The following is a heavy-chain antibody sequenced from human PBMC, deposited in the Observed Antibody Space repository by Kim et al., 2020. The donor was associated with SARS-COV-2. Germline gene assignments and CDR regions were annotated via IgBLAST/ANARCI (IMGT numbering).Heavy chain of an antibody. Sequence: ASVKVSCKVSGYTLTELSMHWVRQAPGKGLEWMGGFDPEDGETIYAQKFQGRVTMTEDTSTDTAYMELSSLRSEDTAVYYCATDSRYYYDSSGPHYYYYGMDVWGQGTTVTVSS. J-gene: IGHJ6*02. D-gene: IGHD3-22*01. V-gene: IGHV1-24*01. CDR2: FDPEDGET. CDR1: GYTLTELS. CDR3: ATDSRYYYDSSGPHYYYYGMDV.